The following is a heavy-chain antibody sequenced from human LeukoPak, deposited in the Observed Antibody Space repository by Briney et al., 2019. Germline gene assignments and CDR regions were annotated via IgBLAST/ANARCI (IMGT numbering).Heavy chain of an antibody. CDR2: IYYSGST. J-gene: IGHJ3*02. CDR1: GGSISSYY. V-gene: IGHV4-59*08. D-gene: IGHD6-19*01. Sequence: PSETLSLTCTVSGGSISSYYWSWIRQPPGKGLEWIGYIYYSGSTNYNPSLKSRVTISVDTSKNQFSLKLSSVTAADTAVYYCARRQWRSYDAFDIWGQGTMVTVSS. CDR3: ARRQWRSYDAFDI.